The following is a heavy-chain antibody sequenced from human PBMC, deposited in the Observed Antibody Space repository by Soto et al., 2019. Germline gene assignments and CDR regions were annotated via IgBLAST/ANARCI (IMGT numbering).Heavy chain of an antibody. V-gene: IGHV4-39*01. D-gene: IGHD3-22*01. J-gene: IGHJ4*02. CDR2: IYYSGST. CDR1: GGSISSSSYY. Sequence: SETLSLTCTVSGGSISSSSYYWGWIRQPPGKGLEWIGSIYYSGSTYYNPSLKSRVTISVDTSKNQFSLKLSSVTAADTAVYYCARHSDSSGYYFYYFDYWGQGTLVTVSS. CDR3: ARHSDSSGYYFYYFDY.